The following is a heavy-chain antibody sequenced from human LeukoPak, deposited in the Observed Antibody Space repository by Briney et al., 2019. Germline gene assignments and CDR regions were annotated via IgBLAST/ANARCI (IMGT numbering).Heavy chain of an antibody. CDR1: GFTFSDYY. D-gene: IGHD4-17*01. J-gene: IGHJ4*02. Sequence: GGSLRLSCAASGFTFSDYYMSWIRQAPGKGLEWVSYISSSGSTIYCADSVKGRFTISRDNAKNSLYLQMNSLRAEDTAVYYCARDLPYGDYVDYWGQGTLVTVSS. V-gene: IGHV3-11*01. CDR3: ARDLPYGDYVDY. CDR2: ISSSGSTI.